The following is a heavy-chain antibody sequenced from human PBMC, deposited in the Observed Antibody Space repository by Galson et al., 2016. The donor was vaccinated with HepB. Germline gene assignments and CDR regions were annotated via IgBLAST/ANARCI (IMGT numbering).Heavy chain of an antibody. V-gene: IGHV4-39*01. D-gene: IGHD3-10*01. CDR1: GGSINSSNYY. Sequence: SETLSLTCSVSGGSINSSNYYWGWIRQPPGKGLEWIGSIYYSGNIYYNPSLKSRVTISVDTSKNQFSLNLNSVTAADTAVYYCARHYVIRVFDYWGQGTLVAVSS. J-gene: IGHJ4*02. CDR3: ARHYVIRVFDY. CDR2: IYYSGNI.